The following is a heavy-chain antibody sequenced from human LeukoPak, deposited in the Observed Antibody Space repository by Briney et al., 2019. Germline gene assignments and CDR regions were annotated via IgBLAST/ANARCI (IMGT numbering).Heavy chain of an antibody. CDR3: ASLSYYNSWSGFDY. J-gene: IGHJ4*02. CDR2: IYPPDSDT. Sequence: GKSLKISCKGSGYIFNNYWIGWVRQMPGEGLEWMGLIYPPDSDTKYSPSFQGQVTISADKSINTAYLQWSSLKASDTAMYYCASLSYYNSWSGFDYWGQGTQVTVSS. CDR1: GYIFNNYW. D-gene: IGHD3-3*01. V-gene: IGHV5-51*01.